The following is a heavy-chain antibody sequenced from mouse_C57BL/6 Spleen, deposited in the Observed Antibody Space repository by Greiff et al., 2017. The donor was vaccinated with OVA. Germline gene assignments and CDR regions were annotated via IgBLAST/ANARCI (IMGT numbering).Heavy chain of an antibody. Sequence: VKLQESGPELVKPGASVKISCKASGYAFSSSWMNWVKQRPGKGLEWIGRIYPGDGDTNYNGKFKGKATLTADKSSSTAYMQLSSLTSEDSAVYFCARSYYYGSGGYFDYWGQGTTLTVSS. CDR1: GYAFSSSW. J-gene: IGHJ2*01. D-gene: IGHD1-1*01. CDR2: IYPGDGDT. V-gene: IGHV1-82*01. CDR3: ARSYYYGSGGYFDY.